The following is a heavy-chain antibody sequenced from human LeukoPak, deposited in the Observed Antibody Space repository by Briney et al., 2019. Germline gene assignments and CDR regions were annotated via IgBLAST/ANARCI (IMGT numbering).Heavy chain of an antibody. V-gene: IGHV3-30*02. Sequence: GGSLGLSCVASGFTFRKYSIHWVRQAPGKGPKWVAFISGGGTDKFYLDSVKGRFSVSKDISKNTVYLQMSSLRDEDTALYYCAKDLGSGSYASDFWGQGTRVTVSS. CDR2: ISGGGTDK. J-gene: IGHJ3*01. D-gene: IGHD3-10*01. CDR3: AKDLGSGSYASDF. CDR1: GFTFRKYS.